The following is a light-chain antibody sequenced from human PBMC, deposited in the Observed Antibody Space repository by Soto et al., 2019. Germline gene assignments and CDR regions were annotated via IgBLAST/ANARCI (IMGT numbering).Light chain of an antibody. V-gene: IGKV1-39*01. Sequence: DIQMTQSPSSLSASVGDRVTITCRASQTVTNYLNWYQQKPGKAPKLLIYAASSLQSGVPSRFSGSGSGTDFTPPISSLQTEDFATYYYLQSYSTPTWTFGQGTKVQIK. J-gene: IGKJ1*01. CDR1: QTVTNY. CDR2: AAS. CDR3: LQSYSTPTWT.